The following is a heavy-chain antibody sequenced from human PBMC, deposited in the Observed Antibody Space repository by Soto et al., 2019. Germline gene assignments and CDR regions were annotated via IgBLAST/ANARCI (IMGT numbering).Heavy chain of an antibody. V-gene: IGHV4-4*02. CDR1: GGSISSSNW. CDR2: IYHSGST. CDR3: ATRGDSYYYYGMDV. J-gene: IGHJ6*02. Sequence: PSETLSLTCAFSGGSISSSNWWSWVRQPPGKGLKWIREIYHSGSTNYNPSLKSRVTRSVDKSKDQFSLKLSSGTAADTAVYYAATRGDSYYYYGMDVWGQGTTVTVSS. D-gene: IGHD3-10*01.